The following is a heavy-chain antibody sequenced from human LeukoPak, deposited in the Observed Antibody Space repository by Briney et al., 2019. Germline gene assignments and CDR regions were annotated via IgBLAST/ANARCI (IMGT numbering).Heavy chain of an antibody. CDR1: GYTFTGYY. D-gene: IGHD4-17*01. CDR2: INPNSGGT. Sequence: GASVKVSCKASGYTFTGYYMHWVRQAPGQGLEWMGWINPNSGGTNYAQKFQGRVTMTRDTSISTAYMELSRLRSDDTAVYYCARSYHHYGDYFDYWGQGTLVTVSS. CDR3: ARSYHHYGDYFDY. V-gene: IGHV1-2*02. J-gene: IGHJ4*02.